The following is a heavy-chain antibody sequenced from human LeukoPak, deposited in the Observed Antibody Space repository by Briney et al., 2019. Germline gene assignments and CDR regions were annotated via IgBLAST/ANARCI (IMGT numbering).Heavy chain of an antibody. J-gene: IGHJ6*03. D-gene: IGHD4-17*01. CDR1: GASMRTYY. CDR3: ARARDYGYYMDV. V-gene: IGHV4-59*01. CDR2: IYHSGNT. Sequence: SETLSLPCSVSGASMRTYYGAWIRQPPGKGLDWIGCIYHSGNTNYNPSMMSRVNISIETNKKQFSLHLKSVTAADTAVYYCARARDYGYYMDVWGKGSTVAVSS.